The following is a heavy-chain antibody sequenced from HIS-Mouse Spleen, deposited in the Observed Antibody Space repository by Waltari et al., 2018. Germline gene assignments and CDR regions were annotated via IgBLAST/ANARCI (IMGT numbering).Heavy chain of an antibody. J-gene: IGHJ6*02. CDR3: TTEYCTNGVCYYYYYGMDV. Sequence: EVQLVESGGGLVKPGGSLRLSCAASGFTFSNAWMSWVRQAPGTGLERVGRIKSKTDGGTTDKPEAVKGRLTISGDDSKNTLNLQMNSLKTEDTAVYYCTTEYCTNGVCYYYYYGMDVWGQGTTVTVSS. V-gene: IGHV3-15*01. CDR2: IKSKTDGGTT. CDR1: GFTFSNAW. D-gene: IGHD2-8*01.